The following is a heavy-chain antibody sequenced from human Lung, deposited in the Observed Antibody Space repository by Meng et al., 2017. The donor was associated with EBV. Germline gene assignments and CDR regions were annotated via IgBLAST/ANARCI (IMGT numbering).Heavy chain of an antibody. V-gene: IGHV1-3*01. Sequence: QCQLVQSGSALKKPGASVRLSCKAYGYSLNNYYIHWARQAPGQRLEWLGWISGDNGNTKYPQNFQGRVTITMDKFASTVFMDLTSLRSEDTAVYYCARESGWSHFDYWGQGTLVTVSS. CDR3: ARESGWSHFDY. CDR1: GYSLNNYY. D-gene: IGHD3-3*01. J-gene: IGHJ4*02. CDR2: ISGDNGNT.